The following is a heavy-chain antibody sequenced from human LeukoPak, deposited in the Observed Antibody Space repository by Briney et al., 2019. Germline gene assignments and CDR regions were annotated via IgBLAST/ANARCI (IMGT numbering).Heavy chain of an antibody. V-gene: IGHV1-18*01. J-gene: IGHJ4*02. CDR3: ARVSDTSMVTPGFDS. Sequence: ASVKVSCKTSGYNFNRYTITWVRQAPGQGLEWMGWVSTSDGDTSYADKFPGRVTMTTETVTKTAYMELRRLRSGDTAMYFCARVSDTSMVTPGFDSWGQGTLVTVSS. CDR1: GYNFNRYT. D-gene: IGHD5-18*01. CDR2: VSTSDGDT.